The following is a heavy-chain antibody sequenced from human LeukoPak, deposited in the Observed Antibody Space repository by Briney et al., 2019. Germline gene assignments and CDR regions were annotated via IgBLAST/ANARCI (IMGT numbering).Heavy chain of an antibody. CDR1: GFAFSGDN. D-gene: IGHD5-12*01. Sequence: GGSLRLSCAASGFAFSGDNMNWVRQAPGKGLEWVSFIDAGGSYIRYADSVKGRFTISRDNAKNSPFLQMNSLRAEDTAMYFCARDQAIDIRAYDIWGQGTMVTVSS. CDR3: ARDQAIDIRAYDI. J-gene: IGHJ3*02. CDR2: IDAGGSYI. V-gene: IGHV3-21*01.